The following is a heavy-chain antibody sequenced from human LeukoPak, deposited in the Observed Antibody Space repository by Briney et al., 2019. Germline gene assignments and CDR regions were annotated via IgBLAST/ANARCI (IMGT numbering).Heavy chain of an antibody. CDR1: GFTFRSYE. D-gene: IGHD1-26*01. J-gene: IGHJ3*02. V-gene: IGHV4-38-2*01. CDR3: ARLGIGAFDI. Sequence: GSLRLSYEDSGFTFRSYEMNWVRQPPGKGLEWIGSIYHSGSTYYNPSLKSRVTISVDTSKNQFSLKLSSVTAADTAVYYCARLGIGAFDIWGQGTMVTVSS. CDR2: IYHSGST.